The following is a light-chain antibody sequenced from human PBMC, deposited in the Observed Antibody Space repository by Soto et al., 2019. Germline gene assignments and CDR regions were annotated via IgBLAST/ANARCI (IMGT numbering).Light chain of an antibody. Sequence: QPALTQPPSASGSPGQSVTISCTGTSSDVGGYNYVSWYQQHPGKAPKLMIYAVSQRPSGVPDRFSGSKSGNTASLTVSGLQAEDEADYYCSSYAGSNKVFGGGTKLTVL. V-gene: IGLV2-8*01. CDR3: SSYAGSNKV. CDR1: SSDVGGYNY. J-gene: IGLJ2*01. CDR2: AVS.